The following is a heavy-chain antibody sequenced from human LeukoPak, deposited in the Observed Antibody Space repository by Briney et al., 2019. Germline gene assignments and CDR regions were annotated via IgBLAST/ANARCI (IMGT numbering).Heavy chain of an antibody. Sequence: GASVKVSCKAAGYTFTTYGISWVRQAPGQGLEWVGWISTYNGYTNYAQKIQGRVTMTRDTSTDTAYMELRSLRSDDTATYYCARDLGDHYDSRGEFDLWGQGALVTVSS. CDR3: ARDLGDHYDSRGEFDL. D-gene: IGHD3-22*01. J-gene: IGHJ4*02. V-gene: IGHV1-18*01. CDR2: ISTYNGYT. CDR1: GYTFTTYG.